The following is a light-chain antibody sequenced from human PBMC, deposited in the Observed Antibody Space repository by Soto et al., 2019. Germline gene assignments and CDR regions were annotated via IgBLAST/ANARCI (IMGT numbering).Light chain of an antibody. CDR3: CSLTTSHTYV. CDR2: HVT. CDR1: SSDIGHYDY. J-gene: IGLJ1*01. V-gene: IGLV2-14*03. Sequence: QSVLTQTPSVSGAPGQRVTISCTGTSSDIGHYDYVSWYQQHPGKAPKLMIYHVTYRPSGVSNRYSGSKSGNSASLTISGLQADDEADYYCCSLTTSHTYVFGRGTKVTVL.